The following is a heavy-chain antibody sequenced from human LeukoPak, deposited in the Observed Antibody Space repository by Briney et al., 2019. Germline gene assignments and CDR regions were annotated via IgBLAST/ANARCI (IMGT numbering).Heavy chain of an antibody. Sequence: GGSLRLSCAASGFTFSSYEMNWVRQAPGKGLEWVSYISSSGSTIYYADSVKGRFTISRDNAKNSLYLQINSLRAEDTAVYYCARVMTTVSPFDYWGQGTLVTVSS. CDR1: GFTFSSYE. CDR3: ARVMTTVSPFDY. J-gene: IGHJ4*02. V-gene: IGHV3-48*03. D-gene: IGHD4-17*01. CDR2: ISSSGSTI.